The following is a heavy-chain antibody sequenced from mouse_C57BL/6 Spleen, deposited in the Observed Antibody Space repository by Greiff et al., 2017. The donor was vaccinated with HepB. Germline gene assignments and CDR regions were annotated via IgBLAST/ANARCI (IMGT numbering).Heavy chain of an antibody. J-gene: IGHJ3*01. V-gene: IGHV5-17*01. CDR3: ARHSSGYWFAY. D-gene: IGHD3-2*02. Sequence: EVMLVESGGGLVKPGGSLKLSCAASGFTFSDYGMHWVRQAPEKGLEWVAYISSGSSTIYYADTVKGRFTISRDNAKNTLFLQMTSLRSEDTAMYYCARHSSGYWFAYWGQRTLVTVSA. CDR1: GFTFSDYG. CDR2: ISSGSSTI.